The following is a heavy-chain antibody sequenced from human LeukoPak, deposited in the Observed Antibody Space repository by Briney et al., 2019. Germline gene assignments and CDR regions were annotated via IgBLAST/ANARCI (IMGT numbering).Heavy chain of an antibody. Sequence: ASVKVSCKASGYTFTSYGISWVRQAPGQGLEWMGWISAYNGNTNYAQKLQGRVTMTTDTSTSTAYMELRSLRSDDTAVYYCPRVYSGYDYYYYYMDVWGKGTTVTISS. CDR3: PRVYSGYDYYYYYMDV. CDR1: GYTFTSYG. CDR2: ISAYNGNT. D-gene: IGHD5-12*01. V-gene: IGHV1-18*01. J-gene: IGHJ6*03.